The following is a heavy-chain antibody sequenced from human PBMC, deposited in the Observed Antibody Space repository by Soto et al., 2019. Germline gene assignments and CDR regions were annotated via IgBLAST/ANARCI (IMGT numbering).Heavy chain of an antibody. CDR3: ARDPHRSGSSSWPISPPHYYYYGMDV. V-gene: IGHV3-30-3*01. Sequence: QVQLVESGGGVVQPGRSLRLSCAASGFTFSSYAMHWVRQAPGKGLEWVAVISYDGSNKYYADSVKGRFTISRDNSKNTLYPQMNSLRAEDTAVYYCARDPHRSGSSSWPISPPHYYYYGMDVWGQGTTVTVSS. J-gene: IGHJ6*02. CDR1: GFTFSSYA. D-gene: IGHD6-13*01. CDR2: ISYDGSNK.